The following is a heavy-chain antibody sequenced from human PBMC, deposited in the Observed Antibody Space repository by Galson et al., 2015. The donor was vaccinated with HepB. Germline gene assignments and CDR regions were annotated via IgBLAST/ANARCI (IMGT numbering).Heavy chain of an antibody. J-gene: IGHJ4*02. V-gene: IGHV1-3*01. CDR2: INAGNGNT. CDR1: GYTFTSYA. Sequence: SVKVSCKASGYTFTSYAMHWVRQAPGQRLEWMGWINAGNGNTKYSQKFQGRVTITRDTSASTAYMELSSLRSEDTAVYYCARDSEASHDYGGFGSFDYWGQGTLVTVSS. D-gene: IGHD4-23*01. CDR3: ARDSEASHDYGGFGSFDY.